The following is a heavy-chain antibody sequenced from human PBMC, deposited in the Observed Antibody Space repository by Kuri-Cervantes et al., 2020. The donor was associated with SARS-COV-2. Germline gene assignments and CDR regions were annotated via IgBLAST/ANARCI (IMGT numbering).Heavy chain of an antibody. V-gene: IGHV1-69*10. CDR3: ARKPYIALYCSSTSCYAPYGMDV. Sequence: SVKVSCKASGGTFSSYAISWVRQAPGQGLEWMGGIIPILGIANYAQKFQGRVTITADKSTSTAYMELSSLRSEDTAVYYCARKPYIALYCSSTSCYAPYGMDVWGQGTTVTVSS. D-gene: IGHD2-2*01. CDR1: GGTFSSYA. CDR2: IIPILGIA. J-gene: IGHJ6*02.